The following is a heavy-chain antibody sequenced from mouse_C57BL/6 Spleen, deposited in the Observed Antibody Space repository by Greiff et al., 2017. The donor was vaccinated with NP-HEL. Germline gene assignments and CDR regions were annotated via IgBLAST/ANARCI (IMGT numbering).Heavy chain of an antibody. CDR2: IDPSDSYT. J-gene: IGHJ3*01. Sequence: QVQLQQPGAELVKPGASVKLSCKASGYTFTSYWMQWVKQRPGQGLEWIGEIDPSDSYTNYNQKFKGKATLTVDTSSSTAYMQLSSLTSEDSAVYYCASGSNPFAYWGQGTLVTVSA. CDR3: ASGSNPFAY. V-gene: IGHV1-50*01. CDR1: GYTFTSYW. D-gene: IGHD2-5*01.